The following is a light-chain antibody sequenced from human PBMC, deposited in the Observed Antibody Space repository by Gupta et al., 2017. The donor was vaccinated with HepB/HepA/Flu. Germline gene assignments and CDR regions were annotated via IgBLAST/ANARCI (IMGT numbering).Light chain of an antibody. CDR3: QSADSSGTYV. J-gene: IGLJ1*01. CDR2: KDS. CDR1: ALPKQY. Sequence: SYELTPPPSVSRSPGQTARITCSGDALPKQYAYWYQQKPGQAPVLAIYKDSERPSGIPERFSGSSSGTTVTLTISGVQAEDEVDYYCQSADSSGTYVFGTGTKVTVL. V-gene: IGLV3-25*03.